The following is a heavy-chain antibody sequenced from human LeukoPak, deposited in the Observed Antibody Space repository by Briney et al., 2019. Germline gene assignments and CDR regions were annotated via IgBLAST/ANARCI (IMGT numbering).Heavy chain of an antibody. CDR2: INDRGTT. CDR1: DGAFSGYF. Sequence: SETLSLTCAVYDGAFSGYFWNWIRQTPGKGLEWIGEINDRGTTNYNPSLKSRVTISVDTSKKQFSLKLTSVTAADTAVYFCARDPTTVITAPWYFDTWGQGTLVTVSS. D-gene: IGHD4-17*01. V-gene: IGHV4-34*01. CDR3: ARDPTTVITAPWYFDT. J-gene: IGHJ4*02.